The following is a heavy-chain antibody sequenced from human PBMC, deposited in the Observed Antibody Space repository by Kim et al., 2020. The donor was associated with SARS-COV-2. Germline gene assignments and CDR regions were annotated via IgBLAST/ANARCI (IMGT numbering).Heavy chain of an antibody. CDR2: ISDSGGAA. J-gene: IGHJ4*02. CDR1: GFTLSIYL. CDR3: AKDQDGYYDY. D-gene: IGHD4-17*01. V-gene: IGHV3-23*01. Sequence: GGSLRLSCAASGFTLSIYLMSLVRHAPGKGLEWVPSISDSGGAAYYADSVTCPFTISRDKIKKELYLQMNSLIVEDTAVYYCAKDQDGYYDYGWQGTLVT.